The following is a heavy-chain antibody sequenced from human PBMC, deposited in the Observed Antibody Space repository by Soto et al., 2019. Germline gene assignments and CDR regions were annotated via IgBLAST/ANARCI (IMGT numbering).Heavy chain of an antibody. D-gene: IGHD5-18*01. CDR1: GGSISSSSYY. Sequence: SETLSLTCTVSGGSISSSSYYWGWIRQPPGKGLEWIGSIYYSGSTYYNPSLKSRVTISVDTSKNQFSLKLSSVTAADTAVSYCARHGWIQLWLRWGQGTLVTVSS. V-gene: IGHV4-39*01. CDR2: IYYSGST. CDR3: ARHGWIQLWLR. J-gene: IGHJ4*02.